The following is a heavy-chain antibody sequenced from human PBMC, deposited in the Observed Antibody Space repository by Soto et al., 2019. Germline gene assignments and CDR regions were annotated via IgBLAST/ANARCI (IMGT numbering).Heavy chain of an antibody. CDR1: GASISSSNYY. Sequence: SETLSLTCTVSGASISSSNYYWGWIRQPPGKGLEWIGSIYYSGTTYYKSSLKSRVTISVDTSKNPFSLKASDTAMYYCAAYTSSSGRNFDHWGQGTLVTVSS. J-gene: IGHJ4*02. V-gene: IGHV4-39*07. CDR2: IYYSGTT. CDR3: AAYTSSSGRNFDH. D-gene: IGHD6-6*01.